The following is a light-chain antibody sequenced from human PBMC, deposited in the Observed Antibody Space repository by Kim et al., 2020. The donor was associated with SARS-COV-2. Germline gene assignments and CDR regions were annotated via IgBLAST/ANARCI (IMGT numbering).Light chain of an antibody. J-gene: IGKJ5*01. Sequence: SPGEGATLSCRASQSVNSNLAWYQQKPGQAPGLLIYGASIRATGIPARFSGSGSGTEFTLTISSLQSEDFAVYYCQQYNYWPPITFGQGTRLEIK. CDR3: QQYNYWPPIT. CDR2: GAS. CDR1: QSVNSN. V-gene: IGKV3D-15*01.